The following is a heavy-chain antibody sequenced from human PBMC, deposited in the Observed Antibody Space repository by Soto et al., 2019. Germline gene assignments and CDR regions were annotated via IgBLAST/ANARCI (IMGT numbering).Heavy chain of an antibody. V-gene: IGHV3-23*01. Sequence: EVQLLESGGGLVQPGGSLRLSCAASGFTFSSYAMSWVRQDPGKGLEWVSTISGSGGSRYYADSVEGRFTISRDNSKNTLYLQMNSLRAEDTAAYYCAKDIRQAGSCLDYWGQGTLVTVSS. J-gene: IGHJ4*02. CDR3: AKDIRQAGSCLDY. D-gene: IGHD2-15*01. CDR1: GFTFSSYA. CDR2: ISGSGGSR.